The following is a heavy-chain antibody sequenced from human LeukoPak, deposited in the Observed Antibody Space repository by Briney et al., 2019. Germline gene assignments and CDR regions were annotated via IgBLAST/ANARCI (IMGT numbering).Heavy chain of an antibody. CDR1: GYPFTGYF. Sequence: ASVKVSCKASGYPFTGYFIHWVRQAPGQGLEWMGIINPSGGSTSYARKFQGRVTMTRDTSTSTVYMELSSLRSEDTAVYYCARDKSSSSDIDYWGQGTLVTVSS. J-gene: IGHJ4*02. CDR3: ARDKSSSSDIDY. V-gene: IGHV1-46*01. CDR2: INPSGGST. D-gene: IGHD6-6*01.